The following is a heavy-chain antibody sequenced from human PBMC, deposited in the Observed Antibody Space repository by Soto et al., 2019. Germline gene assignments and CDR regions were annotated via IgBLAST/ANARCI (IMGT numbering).Heavy chain of an antibody. CDR2: IYYSGST. V-gene: IGHV4-39*01. CDR3: ARHRFSVTDRFDY. J-gene: IGHJ4*02. Sequence: PSETLSLTCTVSGGSISSSSYYWGWIRQPPGKGLEWIGSIYYSGSTYYNPSLKSRVTISVDTSKNQFSLKLSSVTAADTAVYYCARHRFSVTDRFDYWGQGTLVTVSS. D-gene: IGHD2-21*02. CDR1: GGSISSSSYY.